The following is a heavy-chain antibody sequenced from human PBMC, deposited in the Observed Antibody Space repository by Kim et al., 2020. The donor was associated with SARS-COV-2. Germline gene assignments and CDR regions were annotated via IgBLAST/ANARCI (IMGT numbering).Heavy chain of an antibody. CDR3: ARSYRATVGF. J-gene: IGHJ4*02. CDR1: GFTFSDYS. D-gene: IGHD2-15*01. Sequence: GGSLRLSCAASGFTFSDYSMSWIRQAPGKGLEWISYMSKRGSSLYSADSVKGRFRIYRDNAMDSPNLQSKSLRAEDTAVYYCARSYRATVGFWGQGTLVT. CDR2: MSKRGSSL. V-gene: IGHV3-11*01.